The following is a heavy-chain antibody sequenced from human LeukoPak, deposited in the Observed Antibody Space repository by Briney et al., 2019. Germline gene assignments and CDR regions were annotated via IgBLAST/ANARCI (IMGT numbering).Heavy chain of an antibody. V-gene: IGHV1-18*01. Sequence: ASVKVSCKASGYLSTRYGFIWVRQAPGHGLQWMGWISGSTGNTNYAQIVQGRVSKTTDTSTNTAYMELRSLTVDDTAVYYCARAGRGTYYYFDVWGQGTLVTVSS. CDR3: ARAGRGTYYYFDV. D-gene: IGHD3-10*01. J-gene: IGHJ4*02. CDR1: GYLSTRYG. CDR2: ISGSTGNT.